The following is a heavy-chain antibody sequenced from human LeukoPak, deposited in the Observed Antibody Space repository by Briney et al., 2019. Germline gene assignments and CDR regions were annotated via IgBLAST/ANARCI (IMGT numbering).Heavy chain of an antibody. CDR3: AKEIYGDSTGGRFQQ. J-gene: IGHJ1*01. CDR1: EFAFDDYG. V-gene: IGHV3-20*04. Sequence: GGSLRLSCAASEFAFDDYGMSWVRQAPGKGLEWVSGINWNGGSTGYVDSVKGRFTLSRDNSKNTLYLQMNSLRAEDTAVYYCAKEIYGDSTGGRFQQWGQGTLVTVSS. CDR2: INWNGGST. D-gene: IGHD4-17*01.